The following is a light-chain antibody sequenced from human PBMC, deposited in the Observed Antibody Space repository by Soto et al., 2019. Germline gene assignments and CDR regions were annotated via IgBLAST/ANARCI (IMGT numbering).Light chain of an antibody. J-gene: IGKJ4*01. CDR3: QQYNTYSSLT. V-gene: IGKV1-5*01. CDR1: QSISSW. CDR2: DAS. Sequence: DIQMTQSPSALSASVGDRATITCRASQSISSWLAWYQQKPGKAPKLLIYDASTLQSGVPSRYSGSGSGTEFTLTISNLQPDDFATYYCQQYNTYSSLTFGGGTKVDIK.